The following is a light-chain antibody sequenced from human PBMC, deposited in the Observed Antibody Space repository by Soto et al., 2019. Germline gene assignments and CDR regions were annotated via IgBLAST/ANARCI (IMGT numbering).Light chain of an antibody. V-gene: IGLV2-14*02. CDR2: EGS. J-gene: IGLJ3*02. CDR1: NSDVGSYNL. CDR3: ASYTIKKSWV. Sequence: QSALTQPASVSGSPGQSITISCTGTNSDVGSYNLVSWYQQHPGKAPKLMIYEGSKRPSGVSGRFSGSRSGNTASLTISGLQPEDEADYYCASYTIKKSWVFGGGTKLTVL.